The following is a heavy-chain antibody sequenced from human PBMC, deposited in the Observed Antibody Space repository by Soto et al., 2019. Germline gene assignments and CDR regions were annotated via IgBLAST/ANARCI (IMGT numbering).Heavy chain of an antibody. CDR3: TRQTIVGATKAAPWFDP. Sequence: GGSLRLSCAASGFTSSGSAMHWVRQASGKGLEWVGRIRSKANSYATAYAASVKGRFTISRDDSKNTAYLQMNSLKTEDAAVYYCTRQTIVGATKAAPWFDPWGQGTLVTVSS. CDR1: GFTSSGSA. V-gene: IGHV3-73*01. CDR2: IRSKANSYAT. J-gene: IGHJ5*02. D-gene: IGHD1-26*01.